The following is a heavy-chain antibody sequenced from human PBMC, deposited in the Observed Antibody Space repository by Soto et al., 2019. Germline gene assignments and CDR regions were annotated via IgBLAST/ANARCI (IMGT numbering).Heavy chain of an antibody. D-gene: IGHD6-13*01. V-gene: IGHV1-69*06. J-gene: IGHJ4*02. Sequence: QVPLVQSGAEVRKSGSSVMVSCKASGGTFTNLAITWVRQAPGRGVEWMGGLIPIFGTSNSAQKFQARVTISADTSTGTAYLEVSSLRSEDTAIYYCATARQDGRTWSYYFDYWGPGTLVTVSS. CDR3: ATARQDGRTWSYYFDY. CDR1: GGTFTNLA. CDR2: LIPIFGTS.